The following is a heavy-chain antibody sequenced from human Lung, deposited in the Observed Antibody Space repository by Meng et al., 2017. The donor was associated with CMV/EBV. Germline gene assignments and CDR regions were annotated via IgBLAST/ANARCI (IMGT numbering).Heavy chain of an antibody. Sequence: SXXVSCKASGGNFGTYAISWVRQAPGQGLEWMGGIIPIFGTASFAQKFQGRVTITTDESTAYMELSSLRSEDAAVYYCARTRYDSSGYDAYYYYAMDVWGQGXTVTVSS. CDR2: IIPIFGTA. V-gene: IGHV1-69*05. J-gene: IGHJ6*02. CDR3: ARTRYDSSGYDAYYYYAMDV. CDR1: GGNFGTYA. D-gene: IGHD3-22*01.